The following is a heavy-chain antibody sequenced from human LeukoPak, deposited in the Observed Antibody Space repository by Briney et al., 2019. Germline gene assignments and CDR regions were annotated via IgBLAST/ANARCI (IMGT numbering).Heavy chain of an antibody. CDR2: INHSGST. J-gene: IGHJ4*02. V-gene: IGHV4-34*01. CDR1: GGSFSGYY. D-gene: IGHD1-26*01. Sequence: SETLSLTCAVYGGSFSGYYWSWIRQPPGKGLEWIGEINHSGSTNYNPSLKSRVTISVDTSKNQFSLKLSSVTAADTAVYYCARSTVGPIKVDYWGQGTLVTVSS. CDR3: ARSTVGPIKVDY.